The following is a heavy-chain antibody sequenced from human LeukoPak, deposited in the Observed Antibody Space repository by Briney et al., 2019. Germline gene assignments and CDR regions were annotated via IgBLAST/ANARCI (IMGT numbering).Heavy chain of an antibody. CDR1: GFTFSSNW. Sequence: PGGSLRLSCAASGFTFSSNWMSWVRQAPGKGLEWVANIKQDGSEKYYVDSVKGRFTISRDNAKNSLYLQMNSLRAEDTAVYYCARDVSGGSYLDYWGQGTLVTVSS. V-gene: IGHV3-7*01. J-gene: IGHJ4*02. CDR2: IKQDGSEK. CDR3: ARDVSGGSYLDY. D-gene: IGHD1-26*01.